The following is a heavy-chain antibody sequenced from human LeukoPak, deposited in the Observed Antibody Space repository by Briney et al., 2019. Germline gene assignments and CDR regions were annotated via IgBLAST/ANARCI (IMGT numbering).Heavy chain of an antibody. V-gene: IGHV3-30*18. D-gene: IGHD3-22*01. CDR2: LSYDGSNK. CDR1: GFTFSSYA. CDR3: AKTWNYYDTFLSFDI. Sequence: GRSLRLSCAASGFTFSSYAMHWVRQAPGTGLEWVAVLSYDGSNKFYADSVKGRFTISRDNSKNTLYLQMNSLRTEDTAVFYCAKTWNYYDTFLSFDIWGQGTMVTVSS. J-gene: IGHJ3*02.